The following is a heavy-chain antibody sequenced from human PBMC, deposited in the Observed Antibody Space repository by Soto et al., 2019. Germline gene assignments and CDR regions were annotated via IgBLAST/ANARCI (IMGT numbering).Heavy chain of an antibody. CDR1: GGTFSSYA. D-gene: IGHD6-19*01. CDR3: AVNPGIAVAGYYFDY. CDR2: IIPIFGTA. J-gene: IGHJ4*02. V-gene: IGHV1-69*13. Sequence: ASVKVSCKASGGTFSSYAISWVRQAPGQGLEWMGGIIPIFGTANYAQKFQGRVTITADESTSTAYMELSSLRSEDTAVYYCAVNPGIAVAGYYFDYWGQGTLVTVSS.